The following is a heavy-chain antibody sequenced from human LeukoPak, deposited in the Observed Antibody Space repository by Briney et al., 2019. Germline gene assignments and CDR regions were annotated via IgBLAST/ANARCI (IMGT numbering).Heavy chain of an antibody. CDR1: GFKFSNSD. Sequence: AGGSLRLSCAASGFKFSNSDMHWVRQSAGRGLEWVSTIGTEADPFYPGSVKGRFTISRDNAKNSLYLQMNSLRAEDTAVYYCARGRSHDYWGQGTLVTVSS. CDR2: IGTEADP. V-gene: IGHV3-13*04. J-gene: IGHJ4*02. CDR3: ARGRSHDY.